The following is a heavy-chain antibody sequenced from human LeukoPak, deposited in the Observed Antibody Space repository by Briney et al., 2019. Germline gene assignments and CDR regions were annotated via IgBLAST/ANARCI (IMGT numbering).Heavy chain of an antibody. V-gene: IGHV3-74*01. CDR1: GFSLSNYW. CDR3: VRSLRSADF. J-gene: IGHJ4*02. CDR2: ISPDGSQT. Sequence: GGSLRVSCAASGFSLSNYWMHWVRQAPGKGLMWVSQISPDGSQTFYADSVKGRFTISRDNAKNTLFLQMDSLRAEDTALYYCVRSLRSADFWGQGILVTVSS.